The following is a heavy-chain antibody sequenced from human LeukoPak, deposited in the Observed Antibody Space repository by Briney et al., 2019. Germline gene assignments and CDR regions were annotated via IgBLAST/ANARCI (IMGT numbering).Heavy chain of an antibody. D-gene: IGHD4-17*01. V-gene: IGHV3-21*01. J-gene: IGHJ4*02. CDR3: ARRHGDYYFDY. CDR1: GFTVSNYY. CDR2: ISSSSSYI. Sequence: GGSLRLSCVASGFTVSNYYMHWVRQAPGKGLEWVSSISSSSSYIYYADSVKGRFTIARDNAKNSLYLQMNSLRAEDTAVYYCARRHGDYYFDYWGQGTLVTVSS.